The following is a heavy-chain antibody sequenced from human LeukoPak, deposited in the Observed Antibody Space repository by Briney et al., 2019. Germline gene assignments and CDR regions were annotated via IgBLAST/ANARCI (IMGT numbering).Heavy chain of an antibody. CDR1: AFTFSNYA. CDR3: AASRWYLGCLDY. D-gene: IGHD6-13*01. V-gene: IGHV3-23*01. J-gene: IGHJ4*02. Sequence: GGSLRLSCSASAFTFSNYAMSWVGQAPGKGVEWVPELGGSGGLRYYADSVTGRFTISRDSAKNPLYLQMNSLRAEDTAVYYCAASRWYLGCLDYWGQGTLVTVSS. CDR2: LGGSGGLR.